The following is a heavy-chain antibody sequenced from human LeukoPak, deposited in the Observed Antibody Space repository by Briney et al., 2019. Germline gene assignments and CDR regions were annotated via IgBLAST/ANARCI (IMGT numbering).Heavy chain of an antibody. CDR3: AKSGRGVVAAARIDS. J-gene: IGHJ4*02. D-gene: IGHD2-15*01. V-gene: IGHV3-30*18. CDR2: ISYDGSNR. CDR1: GFSFSTYG. Sequence: GGSLRLSCAASGFSFSTYGMHWVRQAPGTGLEWVAVISYDGSNRYSYEGSSTYYADSVKGRFTISRDNSKNTLYLQMKSLRAEDTAIYYCAKSGRGVVAAARIDSWGQGTLVTVSS.